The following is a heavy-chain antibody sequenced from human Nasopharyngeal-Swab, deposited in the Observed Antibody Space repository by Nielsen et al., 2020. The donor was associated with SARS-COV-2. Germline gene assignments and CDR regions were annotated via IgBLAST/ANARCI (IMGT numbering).Heavy chain of an antibody. J-gene: IGHJ6*03. CDR2: IYSGGST. CDR3: ARDGGYRHYYYYYMDV. D-gene: IGHD1-1*01. Sequence: GESLKISCAASGFTVSSNYMSWVRQAPGKGLEWVSVIYSGGSTYYADSVKGRFTISRDNSKNTLYLQMNSLRAADTAVYYCARDGGYRHYYYYYMDVWGKGTTVTVSS. CDR1: GFTVSSNY. V-gene: IGHV3-53*01.